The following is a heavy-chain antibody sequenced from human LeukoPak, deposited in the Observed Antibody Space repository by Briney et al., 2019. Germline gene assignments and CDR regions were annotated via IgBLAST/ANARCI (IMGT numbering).Heavy chain of an antibody. CDR1: GGSISSYY. CDR3: ARGSVRGEFDP. CDR2: IYYSGST. J-gene: IGHJ5*02. D-gene: IGHD3-10*01. V-gene: IGHV4-59*01. Sequence: PSETLSLTCTVSGGSISSYYWSWIRQPPGKGLEWIGYIYYSGSTNYNPSLKSRVTISLDTSRNQFSLKLSSVTAADTAVYSCARGSVRGEFDPWGQGTLVTVSS.